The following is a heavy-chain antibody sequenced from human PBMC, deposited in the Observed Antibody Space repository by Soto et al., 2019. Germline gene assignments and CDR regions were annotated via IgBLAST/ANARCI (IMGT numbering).Heavy chain of an antibody. D-gene: IGHD3-10*01. J-gene: IGHJ6*02. CDR2: ISYDGSNK. CDR3: ARDPMAMVRGVIDYYYGMDV. Sequence: PGGSLRLSCAASGFTFSSYAMHWVRQAPGKGLEWVAVISYDGSNKYYADSVKGRFTISRDNSKNTLYLQMNSLRAEDTAVYYCARDPMAMVRGVIDYYYGMDVWGQGTTVTVSS. V-gene: IGHV3-30-3*01. CDR1: GFTFSSYA.